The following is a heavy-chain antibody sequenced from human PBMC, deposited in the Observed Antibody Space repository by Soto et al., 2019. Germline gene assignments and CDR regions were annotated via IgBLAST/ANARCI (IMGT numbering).Heavy chain of an antibody. Sequence: GGSLRLSCAASGFTFSTYAMSWVRQAPGKGLEWVSGLFGSGGGISYADSVKGRFTISRDNSNNVLYLQMESLRVEGTAVYYCVIDRHPDGRWPFDLWAQRTLVPVSS. CDR2: LFGSGGGI. V-gene: IGHV3-23*01. J-gene: IGHJ4*02. CDR1: GFTFSTYA. CDR3: VIDRHPDGRWPFDL. D-gene: IGHD2-8*01.